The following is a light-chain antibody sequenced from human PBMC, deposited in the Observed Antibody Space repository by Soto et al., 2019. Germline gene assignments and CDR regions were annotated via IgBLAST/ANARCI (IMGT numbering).Light chain of an antibody. V-gene: IGLV2-14*03. Sequence: SVLTQPASVSGSPGQSIAISCTGASIDVGGYNYVSWYQQHPGKAPKLMIYDVASRPSGVSDRFSGSKSGNTASLTISGLQAEDEADYYCSSYTRSSTLYVFGTGTKVTVL. J-gene: IGLJ1*01. CDR2: DVA. CDR3: SSYTRSSTLYV. CDR1: SIDVGGYNY.